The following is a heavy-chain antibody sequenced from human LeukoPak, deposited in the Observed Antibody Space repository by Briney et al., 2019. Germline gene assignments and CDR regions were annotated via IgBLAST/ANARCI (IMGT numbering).Heavy chain of an antibody. CDR1: GYTFTSYY. CDR3: AREVEFCGGDCYSAGGFDP. V-gene: IGHV1-46*01. CDR2: INPSGGST. D-gene: IGHD2-21*02. Sequence: ASVKVSCKASGYTFTSYYMHWVRQAPGQGLEWMGIINPSGGSTSYAQKFQGRVTMTRDTSTSTVYMELSSLRYEDTAVYYCAREVEFCGGDCYSAGGFDPWGQGTLVTVSS. J-gene: IGHJ5*02.